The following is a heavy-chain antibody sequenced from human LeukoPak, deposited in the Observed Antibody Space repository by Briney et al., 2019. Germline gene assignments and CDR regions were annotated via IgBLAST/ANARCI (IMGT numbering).Heavy chain of an antibody. CDR3: ARGGRLCIDNTCHTYFDY. V-gene: IGHV1-3*01. Sequence: ASVKVSCKASGYTFTNYAIHWMRQAPGQRLEWMGWFNAGNGNTRYSQNFQGRVTITRDASATTDYMELSSLRSEDTAMYYCARGGRLCIDNTCHTYFDYWGQGTLVTVSS. CDR1: GYTFTNYA. J-gene: IGHJ4*02. CDR2: FNAGNGNT. D-gene: IGHD2/OR15-2a*01.